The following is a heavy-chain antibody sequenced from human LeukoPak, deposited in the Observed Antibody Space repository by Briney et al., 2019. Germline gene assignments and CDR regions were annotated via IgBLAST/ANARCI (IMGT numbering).Heavy chain of an antibody. V-gene: IGHV3-7*01. CDR2: IKQDGSEK. J-gene: IGHJ3*01. D-gene: IGHD3-3*01. Sequence: QPGGSLRLSCAASGFTFSSYSMTWVRQVPGKGLEWVANIKQDGSEKHYVDSVKGRFSISRDNAENSLYLQMKSLRAEDTAVYYCARDRGGGDFWSGYHDAFDLWGQGTMVTVSS. CDR1: GFTFSSYS. CDR3: ARDRGGGDFWSGYHDAFDL.